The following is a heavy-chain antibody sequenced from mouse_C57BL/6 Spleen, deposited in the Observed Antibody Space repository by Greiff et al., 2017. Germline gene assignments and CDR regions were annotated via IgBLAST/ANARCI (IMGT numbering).Heavy chain of an antibody. J-gene: IGHJ3*01. CDR3: SRGEIYDGYCGFAY. V-gene: IGHV1-43*01. CDR2: INPSTGGT. Sequence: EVQRVESGPELVKPGASVKISCKASGYSFTGYYMHWVKQSSEKSLEWIGEINPSTGGTSYNQKFKGKATLTVDKSSSTAYMQLKSLTSEDSAVYYCSRGEIYDGYCGFAYWGQGTLVTVSA. CDR1: GYSFTGYY. D-gene: IGHD2-3*01.